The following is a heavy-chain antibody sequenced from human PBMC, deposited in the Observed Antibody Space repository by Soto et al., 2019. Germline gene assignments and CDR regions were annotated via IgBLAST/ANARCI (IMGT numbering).Heavy chain of an antibody. CDR1: GYTFTSYG. J-gene: IGHJ6*02. CDR3: ARSDYSSSLGGMDV. V-gene: IGHV1-18*01. CDR2: ISAYNGNT. D-gene: IGHD6-6*01. Sequence: RASVKVSCKASGYTFTSYGISWVRQAPGQGLEWMGWISAYNGNTNYAQKLQGRVTMTTDTSTSTAYMELRSLRSDDTAVYYCARSDYSSSLGGMDVWGQGTTVTVSS.